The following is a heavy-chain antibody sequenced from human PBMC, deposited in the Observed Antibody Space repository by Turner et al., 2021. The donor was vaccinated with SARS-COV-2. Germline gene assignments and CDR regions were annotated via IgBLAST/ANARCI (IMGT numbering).Heavy chain of an antibody. CDR1: GYTLPALS. Sequence: QVQLVQPGAAVKKPGASVKVSCKVSGYTLPALSMHWVRQAPGKGLEWMGGFDPEDGETIYAQKFQGRVTMTEDTSTDTAYMELSSLRSEDTAVYYCARDLAYCSSTSCPYYYYYGMDVWGQGTTVTVSS. V-gene: IGHV1-24*01. D-gene: IGHD2-2*01. CDR3: ARDLAYCSSTSCPYYYYYGMDV. CDR2: FDPEDGET. J-gene: IGHJ6*02.